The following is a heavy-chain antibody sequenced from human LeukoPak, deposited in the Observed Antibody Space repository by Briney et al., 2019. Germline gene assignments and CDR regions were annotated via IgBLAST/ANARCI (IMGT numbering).Heavy chain of an antibody. J-gene: IGHJ3*02. CDR1: GFTFSSYS. D-gene: IGHD1-26*01. CDR2: ISSSSSYI. V-gene: IGHV3-21*01. CDR3: ARSAGLVGAKAFDI. Sequence: GGSLRLSCAASGFTFSSYSMNWVRQAPGKGLEWVSSISSSSSYIYYADSVKGRFTISRDNAKNSLYLQMNSLRAEDTAVYYCARSAGLVGAKAFDIWGQGTMVTVSS.